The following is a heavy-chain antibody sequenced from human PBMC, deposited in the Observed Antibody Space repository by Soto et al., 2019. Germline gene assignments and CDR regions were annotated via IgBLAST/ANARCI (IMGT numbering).Heavy chain of an antibody. J-gene: IGHJ4*02. D-gene: IGHD3-22*01. CDR3: ARSPDYYDSSGYYPFDY. Sequence: SETLSLTCAVSGGSISSGGYAWNWIRQPPGKGLEWIGYIYHSGYTSYNPSLKNRVTISVDTSKNQFSLKLSSVTAADTAVYYCARSPDYYDSSGYYPFDYWGQGTLVTVSS. V-gene: IGHV4-30-2*02. CDR1: GGSISSGGYA. CDR2: IYHSGYT.